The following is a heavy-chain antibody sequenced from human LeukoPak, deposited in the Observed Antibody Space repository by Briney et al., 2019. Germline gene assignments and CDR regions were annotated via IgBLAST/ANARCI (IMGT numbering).Heavy chain of an antibody. CDR3: VRGLRRPDY. Sequence: GGSLRLSCVASGLMFSQSYMSWVRQAPGKGLEWVAITNPDGSQTSYVDSVKGRFTISRDNAKNSVYLQMNTLRVEDTAVYYCVRGLRRPDYWGQGTLVTVSS. D-gene: IGHD5-12*01. CDR1: GLMFSQSY. J-gene: IGHJ4*02. V-gene: IGHV3-7*03. CDR2: TNPDGSQT.